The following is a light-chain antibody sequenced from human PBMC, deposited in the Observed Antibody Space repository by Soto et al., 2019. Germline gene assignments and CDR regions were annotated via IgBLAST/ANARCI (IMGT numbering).Light chain of an antibody. Sequence: DIQMTQSPSSVSASVGDSVTITCRASQGVSDWVAWYQQKPGEAPKLLIYGSSSLLSGVPSRFRGTRSGTDFTLTISSLKPEDFATYYCQQANSYPWTFGQGTKVDIK. CDR2: GSS. V-gene: IGKV1-12*01. J-gene: IGKJ1*01. CDR1: QGVSDW. CDR3: QQANSYPWT.